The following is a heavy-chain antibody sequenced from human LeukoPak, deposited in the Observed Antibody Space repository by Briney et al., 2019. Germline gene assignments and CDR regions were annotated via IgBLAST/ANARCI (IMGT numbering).Heavy chain of an antibody. J-gene: IGHJ6*04. CDR2: IKLYGSET. Sequence: GGSLRLSCTVSGITFSEYWMTWVRQAPGKGLAWVANIKLYGSETYYVDSVKGRFAISRDNARESVFLQMDRLRAEDTAVYYCARIAGSSTTLRDYYYDMVVWGKGTMVTVSS. CDR1: GITFSEYW. V-gene: IGHV3-7*01. CDR3: ARIAGSSTTLRDYYYDMVV. D-gene: IGHD6-6*01.